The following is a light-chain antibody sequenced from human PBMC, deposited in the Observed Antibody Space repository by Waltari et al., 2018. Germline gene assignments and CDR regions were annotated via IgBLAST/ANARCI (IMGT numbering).Light chain of an antibody. V-gene: IGKV2-28*01. CDR2: LGS. J-gene: IGKJ4*01. CDR3: MQALQTPLT. Sequence: DIVMTQSPLPLPVTPGEPASISCRSSQGLLHSNGYNYLDWYLQKPGQSPQLLIYLGSDRASGVPDRFSGSGSGTDFTLKISRVEAEDVGVYYCMQALQTPLTFGGGTKVEIK. CDR1: QGLLHSNGYNY.